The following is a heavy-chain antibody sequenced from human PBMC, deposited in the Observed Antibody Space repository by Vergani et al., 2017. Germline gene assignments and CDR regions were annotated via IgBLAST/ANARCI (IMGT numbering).Heavy chain of an antibody. D-gene: IGHD2-15*01. J-gene: IGHJ4*02. CDR2: VLFDGRNE. CDR1: GFTFTRYG. V-gene: IGHV3-30*02. CDR3: ARDLAYCHEGSCAL. Sequence: QVQLVQSGGGVVQPGGSLRLSCVASGFTFTRYGMQGVRQAPGKGLGWVAYVLFDGRNEYYADSVKGRFIVSRDNSNDALYLQMNSLRTDDTAVYYCARDLAYCHEGSCALWGQGSVVTVSS.